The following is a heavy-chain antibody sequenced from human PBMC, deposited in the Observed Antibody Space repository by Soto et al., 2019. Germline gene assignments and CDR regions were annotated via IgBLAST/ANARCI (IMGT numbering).Heavy chain of an antibody. J-gene: IGHJ6*02. CDR3: TGITWFRGMDV. D-gene: IGHD3-10*01. V-gene: IGHV6-1*01. Sequence: PSQTLSLTCVISGDSVSSNSAVWNLIRQSPSRGLEWLGRTYYKSKWNNDYALSVKSRITINPDTSKNQFSLHLYSVTPEDTAVYYCTGITWFRGMDVWGQGTPVTVSS. CDR2: TYYKSKWNN. CDR1: GDSVSSNSAV.